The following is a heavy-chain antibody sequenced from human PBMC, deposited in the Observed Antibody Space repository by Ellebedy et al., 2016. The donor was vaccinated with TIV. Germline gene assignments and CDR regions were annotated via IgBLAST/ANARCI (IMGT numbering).Heavy chain of an antibody. Sequence: MPSETLSLTCNVPGASINRYYWSWIRQSPGKGLEWIGYISYRGTTNSNPSIKSRVTISRATSKNHFSLRLRSVTAAATGMSYCARGIGEGSGWLDKWGQGTLVTVSS. J-gene: IGHJ4*02. CDR2: ISYRGTT. CDR1: GASINRYY. CDR3: ARGIGEGSGWLDK. V-gene: IGHV4-59*01. D-gene: IGHD6-19*01.